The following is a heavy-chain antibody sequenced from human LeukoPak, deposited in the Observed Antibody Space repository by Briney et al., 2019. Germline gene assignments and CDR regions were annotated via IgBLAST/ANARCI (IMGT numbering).Heavy chain of an antibody. CDR2: IYYSAST. D-gene: IGHD3-9*01. Sequence: PPESLSLTCILSGGSPTIGGYCCGWTRHHPRKGLEWIGYIYYSASTYYNTSLKSRVSISVDTSKNQFSLKVSSVPAGESAVYYCARGNDILHWGQGTMVTVSS. CDR1: GGSPTIGGYC. CDR3: ARGNDILH. J-gene: IGHJ1*01. V-gene: IGHV4-31*03.